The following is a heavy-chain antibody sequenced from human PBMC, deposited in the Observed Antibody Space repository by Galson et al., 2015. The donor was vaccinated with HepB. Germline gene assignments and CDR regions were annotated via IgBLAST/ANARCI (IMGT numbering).Heavy chain of an antibody. CDR3: AQGLGTVSHEYYFDY. D-gene: IGHD1-1*01. V-gene: IGHV2-5*02. CDR1: GFSLSTSGVG. J-gene: IGHJ4*02. Sequence: PSLVKPTQTLTLTCTFSGFSLSTSGVGVGWIRQPPGKALEWLALIYWDDDKRYSPSLKSRLTITKDTSKNQVVLTMTNMDPVDTATYYCAQGLGTVSHEYYFDYWGQGTLVTVSS. CDR2: IYWDDDK.